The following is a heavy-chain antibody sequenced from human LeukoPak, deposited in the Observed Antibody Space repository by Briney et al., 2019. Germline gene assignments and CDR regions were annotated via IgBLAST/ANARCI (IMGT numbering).Heavy chain of an antibody. CDR2: ISYSGNT. CDR1: GGSISNYY. Sequence: SETLSLTCTVSGGSISNYYWSWIRQPPGKGLEWIAYISYSGNTNYNPSLKSRVTISVDTSRNQVSLKLKSVTAADTAVFYCARHNPKSLGNFDYWGRGTLVSVSS. V-gene: IGHV4-59*08. CDR3: ARHNPKSLGNFDY. D-gene: IGHD1-14*01. J-gene: IGHJ4*02.